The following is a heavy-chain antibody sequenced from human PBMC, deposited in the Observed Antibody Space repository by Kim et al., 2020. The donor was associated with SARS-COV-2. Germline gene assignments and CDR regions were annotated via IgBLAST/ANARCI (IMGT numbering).Heavy chain of an antibody. J-gene: IGHJ6*02. V-gene: IGHV3-15*01. D-gene: IGHD3-10*01. CDR1: GFTFSNAW. CDR3: TTDGGYYGSGSVPYYYYGMDV. Sequence: GGSLRLSCAASGFTFSNAWMSWVRQAPGKGLEWVGRIKSKTDGGTTDYAAPVKGRFTISRDDSKNTLYLQMNSLKTEDTAVYYYTTDGGYYGSGSVPYYYYGMDVWGQGTTVTVSS. CDR2: IKSKTDGGTT.